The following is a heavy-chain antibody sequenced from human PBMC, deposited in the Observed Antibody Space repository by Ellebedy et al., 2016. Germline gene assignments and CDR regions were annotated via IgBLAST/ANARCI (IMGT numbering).Heavy chain of an antibody. CDR3: ARVSYYYDSSGYYMGHGIDY. J-gene: IGHJ4*02. V-gene: IGHV3-48*01. CDR1: GFIFSSYS. CDR2: TSSSSSTI. Sequence: GGSLRLSCAASGFIFSSYSMNWVRQAPGKGLEWVSYTSSSSSTIYYADSVKGRFTISRDNAKNTLYLQMNSLRAEDTAVYYCARVSYYYDSSGYYMGHGIDYWGQGTLVTVSS. D-gene: IGHD3-22*01.